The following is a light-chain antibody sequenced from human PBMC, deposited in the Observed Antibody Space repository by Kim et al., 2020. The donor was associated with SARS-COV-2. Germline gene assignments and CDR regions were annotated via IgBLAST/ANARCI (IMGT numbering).Light chain of an antibody. J-gene: IGLJ3*02. Sequence: GQSVTISCTGSNSDVGGYDLVSWFQHHPGKGPKLIIFEVTKRPSGVPGRFSGSKSGNTASLTVFGLQGDDEATYYCASYSDTTNWVFGGGTEVTVL. V-gene: IGLV2-8*01. CDR3: ASYSDTTNWV. CDR2: EVT. CDR1: NSDVGGYDL.